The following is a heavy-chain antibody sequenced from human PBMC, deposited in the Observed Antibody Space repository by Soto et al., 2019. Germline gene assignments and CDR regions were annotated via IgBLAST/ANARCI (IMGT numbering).Heavy chain of an antibody. J-gene: IGHJ1*01. D-gene: IGHD2-21*02. Sequence: GGSLRLSCAASGFTFSSYGMHWVRQAPGKGLEWVAVISYDEINKYYADSVKGRFTISRDNSKNTLYLQMNSLGPEDTALYYCAKGVVVTATYFHHWGPGTLVTVSS. V-gene: IGHV3-30*18. CDR1: GFTFSSYG. CDR3: AKGVVVTATYFHH. CDR2: ISYDEINK.